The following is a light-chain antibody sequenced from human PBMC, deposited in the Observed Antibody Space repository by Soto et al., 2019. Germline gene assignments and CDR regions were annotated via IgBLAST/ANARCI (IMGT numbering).Light chain of an antibody. CDR2: KAS. CDR1: QSISTW. V-gene: IGKV1-5*03. CDR3: QQYNTYRT. J-gene: IGKJ1*01. Sequence: DIQMTQAPSALSASVGDRVTITCRASQSISTWLAWYQQKPGKAPKLLIYKASSLERGVPSRFSGSGSGTECTLTISSLQSDDSATYYCQQYNTYRTFGQGTKVEIK.